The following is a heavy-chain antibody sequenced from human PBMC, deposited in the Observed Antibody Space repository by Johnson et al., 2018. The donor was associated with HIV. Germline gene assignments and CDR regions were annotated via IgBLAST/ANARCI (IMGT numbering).Heavy chain of an antibody. J-gene: IGHJ3*02. CDR1: GFTFSSYA. Sequence: VQLVESGGGVVQPGRSLRLSCAASGFTFSSYAMHWVRQAPGKGLEWVAVMWYDGSKNYYADSVKGRFAISRDTSKNTLYLQMNSLRAEDTAIYYCAKCIWGSSLIDVFDIWGQGTMVTVS. V-gene: IGHV3-33*06. CDR3: AKCIWGSSLIDVFDI. D-gene: IGHD6-13*01. CDR2: MWYDGSKN.